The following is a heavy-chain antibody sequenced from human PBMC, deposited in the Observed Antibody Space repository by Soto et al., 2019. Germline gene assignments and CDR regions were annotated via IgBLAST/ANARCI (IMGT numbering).Heavy chain of an antibody. D-gene: IGHD3-22*01. CDR1: GYTFTSYY. CDR2: INPSGGST. CDR3: ARDFANQYYYDSSGYNDY. Sequence: QVQLVQSGAEVKKPGASVKVSCKASGYTFTSYYMNWVRQAPGQGLEWMGIINPSGGSTSYAQKFQGRVTMTRDTSTSTVYMELSSLRSEDTAVYYCARDFANQYYYDSSGYNDYWGQGTLVTVSS. J-gene: IGHJ4*02. V-gene: IGHV1-46*01.